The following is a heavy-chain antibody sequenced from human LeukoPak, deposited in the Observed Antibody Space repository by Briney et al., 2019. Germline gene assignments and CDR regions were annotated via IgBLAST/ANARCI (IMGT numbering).Heavy chain of an antibody. CDR3: ATEGRGDNWNYLFDY. D-gene: IGHD1-7*01. CDR1: GYTLTELS. V-gene: IGHV1-24*01. CDR2: FHPEDGET. J-gene: IGHJ4*02. Sequence: GASVKVSCKVSGYTLTELSMHWVRQAPGKGLEWMGGFHPEDGETIYAQKFQGRVTMTEDTSTDTAYMELSSLRSEDTAVYYCATEGRGDNWNYLFDYWGQGTLVTVSS.